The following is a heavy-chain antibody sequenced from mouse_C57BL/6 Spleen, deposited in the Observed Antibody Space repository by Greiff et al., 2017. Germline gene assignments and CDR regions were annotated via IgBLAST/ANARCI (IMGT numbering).Heavy chain of an antibody. CDR1: GYTFTSYW. J-gene: IGHJ2*01. V-gene: IGHV1-52*01. CDR2: IDPSDSET. D-gene: IGHD2-2*01. Sequence: QVQLQQPGAELVRPGSSVKLSCKASGYTFTSYWMHWVKQRPIQGLEWIGNIDPSDSETHYNQKFKDKATLTVDKSSSTAYMQLSSLTSEDSAVYYCARSPYYGYDGGYFDYWGQGTTLTVSS. CDR3: ARSPYYGYDGGYFDY.